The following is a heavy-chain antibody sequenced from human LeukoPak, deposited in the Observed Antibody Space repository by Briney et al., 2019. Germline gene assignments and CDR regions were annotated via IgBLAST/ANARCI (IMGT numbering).Heavy chain of an antibody. CDR3: ARGRSVAGPYYFDY. Sequence: SETLSLTCTASGGSISSYYWSWIRQPAGKGLEWIGRIYTSGSTNYNPSLKSRVTMSVDTSKNQFSLKLSSVTAADTAVYYCARGRSVAGPYYFDYWGQGTLVTVSS. V-gene: IGHV4-4*07. CDR2: IYTSGST. J-gene: IGHJ4*02. D-gene: IGHD6-19*01. CDR1: GGSISSYY.